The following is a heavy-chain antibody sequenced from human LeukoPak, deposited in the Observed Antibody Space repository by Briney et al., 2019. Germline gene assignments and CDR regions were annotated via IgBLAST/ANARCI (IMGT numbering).Heavy chain of an antibody. D-gene: IGHD6-19*01. CDR1: GFTFSSYA. Sequence: PGGSLRLSCAASGFTFSSYAMSWVRQAPGKGLEWVSAISGSGGSTYYADSVKGRFTISRDNSKNTLYLQMNSLRAEDTAVYYCASPLGSSDYYYYYGMDVWGQGTTVTVSS. CDR2: ISGSGGST. V-gene: IGHV3-23*01. J-gene: IGHJ6*02. CDR3: ASPLGSSDYYYYYGMDV.